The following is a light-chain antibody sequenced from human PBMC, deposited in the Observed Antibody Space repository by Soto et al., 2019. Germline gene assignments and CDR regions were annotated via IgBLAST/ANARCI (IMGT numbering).Light chain of an antibody. CDR1: QSVIHDY. CDR3: QQYGASPFT. J-gene: IGKJ4*01. CDR2: AAS. V-gene: IGKV3-20*01. Sequence: IVLTQSPGTLSLSPGERATLSCRASQSVIHDYLAWYQQKPGQAPSLLIYAASNRATGIPHRFSGSGSETDFTLTISSLEPEDFAVYYCQQYGASPFTFGGGTKVDLK.